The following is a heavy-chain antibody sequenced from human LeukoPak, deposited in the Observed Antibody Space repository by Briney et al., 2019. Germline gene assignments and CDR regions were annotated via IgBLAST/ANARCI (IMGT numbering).Heavy chain of an antibody. CDR1: GGTFSSYA. CDR3: ARDPQDYGGNSGNY. J-gene: IGHJ4*02. D-gene: IGHD4-23*01. V-gene: IGHV1-69*13. CDR2: IIPIFGTA. Sequence: ASVKVSCTASGGTFSSYAISWVRQAPGQGLEWMGGIIPIFGTANYAQKFQGRVTITADESTSTAYMGLSSLRSEDTAVYYCARDPQDYGGNSGNYWGQGTLVTVSS.